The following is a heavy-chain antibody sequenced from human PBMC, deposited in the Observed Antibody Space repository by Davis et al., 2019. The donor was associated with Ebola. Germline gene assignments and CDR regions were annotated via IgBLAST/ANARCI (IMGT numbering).Heavy chain of an antibody. CDR1: GFTFSSYW. CDR3: ARVMGVVVVPAAFDP. D-gene: IGHD2-2*01. V-gene: IGHV3-7*03. J-gene: IGHJ5*02. CDR2: IKQDGSEK. Sequence: ESLKISCAASGFTFSSYWMSWVRQAPGKGLEWVANIKQDGSEKYYVDSVKGRFTISRDNAKNSLYLQMNSLRAEDTAVYYCARVMGVVVVPAAFDPWGQGTLVTVSS.